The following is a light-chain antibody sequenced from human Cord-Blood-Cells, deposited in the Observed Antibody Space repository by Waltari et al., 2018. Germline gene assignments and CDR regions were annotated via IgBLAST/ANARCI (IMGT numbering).Light chain of an antibody. J-gene: IGKJ5*01. CDR2: GAS. CDR1: QSVSSSY. V-gene: IGKV3-20*01. CDR3: QQSGSSDGVT. Sequence: EIVLTQSPGTLSLSPGERATLSCRASQSVSSSYLAWYQQKHGQAPRLLIYGASSRATGIPDRFGGSGSGTDFTLITSTLEPEVCEVYYCQQSGSSDGVTFGHGTRLGIK.